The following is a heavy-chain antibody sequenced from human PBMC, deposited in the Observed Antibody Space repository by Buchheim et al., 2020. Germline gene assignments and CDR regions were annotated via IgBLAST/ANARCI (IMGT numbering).Heavy chain of an antibody. CDR3: ARRPFFAAAGKRVGMDV. J-gene: IGHJ6*02. CDR1: GYRFTSYW. D-gene: IGHD6-25*01. CDR2: IDPDESHV. Sequence: EVQVVQSGAEVKEPGESLRISCKASGYRFTSYWINWVRQVPGKGLEWMGTIDPDESHVKYSPSFEGHVSISADKSTTTVYLQWNSLKASDSAIYYCARRPFFAAAGKRVGMDVWGQGIT. V-gene: IGHV5-10-1*03.